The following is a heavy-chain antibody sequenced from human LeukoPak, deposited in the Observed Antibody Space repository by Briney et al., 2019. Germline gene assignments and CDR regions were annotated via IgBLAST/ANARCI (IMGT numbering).Heavy chain of an antibody. CDR1: GLTFSSHS. Sequence: GGSLRLSCAASGLTFSSHSMNWVRQAPGKRLEWISYISSGSTTIYYADSVKGRFTIYRDNAENSLYLQMNSLRDEDTAVYYCARHGLYDSSAYWTFQHWGQGTLVTVSS. J-gene: IGHJ1*01. V-gene: IGHV3-48*02. CDR2: ISSGSTTI. CDR3: ARHGLYDSSAYWTFQH. D-gene: IGHD3-22*01.